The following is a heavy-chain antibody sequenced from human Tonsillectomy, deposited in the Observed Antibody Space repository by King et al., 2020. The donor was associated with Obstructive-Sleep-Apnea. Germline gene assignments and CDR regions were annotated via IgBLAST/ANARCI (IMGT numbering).Heavy chain of an antibody. D-gene: IGHD5-12*01. CDR1: GFTVSSNY. V-gene: IGHV3-66*01. CDR2: IYSGGST. Sequence: VQLVESGGGLVQPGGSLRLSCAASGFTVSSNYMNWVRQAPGKGLEWVSIIYSGGSTYYADSVKGRFTISRDNSKNTLYLQMNSLRAEDTAVYYCARARYSCYGRDAFDVWGQGTMVTVSS. J-gene: IGHJ3*01. CDR3: ARARYSCYGRDAFDV.